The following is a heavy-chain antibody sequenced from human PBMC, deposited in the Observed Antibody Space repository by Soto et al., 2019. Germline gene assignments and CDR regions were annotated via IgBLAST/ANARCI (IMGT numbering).Heavy chain of an antibody. D-gene: IGHD5-18*01. Sequence: PGESLKISCKGSGYSFTSYWIGWVRQMPGKGLEWMGIIYPGDSDTRYSPSFQGQVTISADKSISTAYLQWSSLKASDTAMYYCARMQYSSSASSELDYYYGMDVWGQGTTVTVSS. CDR3: ARMQYSSSASSELDYYYGMDV. J-gene: IGHJ6*02. CDR1: GYSFTSYW. CDR2: IYPGDSDT. V-gene: IGHV5-51*01.